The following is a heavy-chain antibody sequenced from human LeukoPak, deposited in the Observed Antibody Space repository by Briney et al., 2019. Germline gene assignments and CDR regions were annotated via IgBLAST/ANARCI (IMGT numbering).Heavy chain of an antibody. J-gene: IGHJ4*02. D-gene: IGHD3-3*01. CDR1: GFTFSSYS. Sequence: GGSLRLSCAASGFTFSSYSMNWVRQDPGKGLEWVSSISSSSGYIYYADSVKGRFTISRDNAKNSLYLQMNSLRAEDTAVYYCARDRATIFGVVIYDYWGQGTLVTVYS. V-gene: IGHV3-21*01. CDR3: ARDRATIFGVVIYDY. CDR2: ISSSSGYI.